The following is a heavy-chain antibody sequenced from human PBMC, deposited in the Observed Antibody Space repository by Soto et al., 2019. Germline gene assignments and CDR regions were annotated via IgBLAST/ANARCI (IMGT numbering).Heavy chain of an antibody. CDR3: ATFYALDAFDI. J-gene: IGHJ3*02. V-gene: IGHV3-21*01. D-gene: IGHD4-17*01. CDR1: GFTFSSYS. Sequence: GGSLRLSCAASGFTFSSYSMNWVRQAPGKGLEWVSSISSSSSYIYYADSVKGRFTISRDNAKNSLYLQMNSLRAEDTAVYYCATFYALDAFDIWGQGTMVTVSS. CDR2: ISSSSSYI.